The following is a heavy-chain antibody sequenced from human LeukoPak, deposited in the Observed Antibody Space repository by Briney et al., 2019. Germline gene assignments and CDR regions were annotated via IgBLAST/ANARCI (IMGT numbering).Heavy chain of an antibody. CDR3: AGALTAMDAFHY. V-gene: IGHV5-51*01. Sequence: GGSLKISCKGSGYSFTSYWIAWVRQMPGKGLEWMGIIYPGDSDTRYSPSFQGQVTISADKSISTAYLQWSSLKASDTAKYYCAGALTAMDAFHYWGQGTLVTVSS. D-gene: IGHD5-18*01. J-gene: IGHJ4*02. CDR1: GYSFTSYW. CDR2: IYPGDSDT.